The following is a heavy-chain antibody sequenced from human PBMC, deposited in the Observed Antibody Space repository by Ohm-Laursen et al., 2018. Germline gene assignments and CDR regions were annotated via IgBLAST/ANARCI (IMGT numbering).Heavy chain of an antibody. D-gene: IGHD3-10*01. CDR3: ARGYYYAPN. CDR1: GYSISSGYF. V-gene: IGHV4-38-2*01. CDR2: IYHSGST. J-gene: IGHJ4*02. Sequence: SETLSLTCAVSGYSISSGYFWGWIRQPPGKGLEWIGTIYHSGSTYYSPSLKSRVTISVDTSKNQFSLKLSSVTAADTAVYYCARGYYYAPNWGQGTLVTVSS.